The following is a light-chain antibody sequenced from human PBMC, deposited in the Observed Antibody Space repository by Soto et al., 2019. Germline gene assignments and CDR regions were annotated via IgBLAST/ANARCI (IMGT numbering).Light chain of an antibody. CDR3: QQYDNWPQT. Sequence: EIGMTQSPATQSVSPGERATLSCRAGESISNNLAWYQQKPGQAPRLLIYGAATRAAGIPARFSGRGSGTDFTLTVSSLQSEDFAVYYCQQYDNWPQTFGQGTKVDNK. J-gene: IGKJ1*01. CDR1: ESISNN. V-gene: IGKV3-15*01. CDR2: GAA.